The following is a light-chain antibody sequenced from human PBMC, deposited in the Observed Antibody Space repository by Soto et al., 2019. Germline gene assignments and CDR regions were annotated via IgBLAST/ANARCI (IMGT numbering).Light chain of an antibody. CDR1: QSINYY. CDR2: TAA. CDR3: QQSFTTPYT. V-gene: IGKV1-39*01. Sequence: DIQMTQSPSSLSASIGDRVIITCRASQSINYYLNWYQQQPGKAPKLLVSTAASLRSGVPSRFSGSASGTDFALTISSLQPEDFATYYCQQSFTTPYTFGQ. J-gene: IGKJ2*01.